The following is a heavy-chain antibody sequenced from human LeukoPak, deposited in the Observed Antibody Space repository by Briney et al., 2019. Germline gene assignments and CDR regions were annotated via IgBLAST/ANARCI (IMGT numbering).Heavy chain of an antibody. CDR3: TRAFSSGYDSYDAFDL. Sequence: ASVKVSCKASGNTFTSYDINWVRQATGQGLEWMGWMNPNSGNTGYAHKFQGRATMTRNTSITTAYLELNSLRADDTAAYFCTRAFSSGYDSYDAFDLWGQGTMLTVSS. J-gene: IGHJ3*01. V-gene: IGHV1-8*01. CDR1: GNTFTSYD. D-gene: IGHD5-12*01. CDR2: MNPNSGNT.